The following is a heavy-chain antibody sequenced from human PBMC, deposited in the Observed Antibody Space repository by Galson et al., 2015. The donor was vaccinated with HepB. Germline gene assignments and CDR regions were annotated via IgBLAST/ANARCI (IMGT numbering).Heavy chain of an antibody. CDR1: RFTFSTYW. CDR3: ARDRDGGWSYDC. D-gene: IGHD6-19*01. CDR2: IKPDGTVQ. Sequence: LRLSCAASRFTFSTYWMHWVRQAPGKGLEWVASIKPDGTVQVYVDSVKGRFTISRDNAKNSLSLQMNSLRVEDTTVYYCARDRDGGWSYDCWGQGTLVTVSS. J-gene: IGHJ4*02. V-gene: IGHV3-7*03.